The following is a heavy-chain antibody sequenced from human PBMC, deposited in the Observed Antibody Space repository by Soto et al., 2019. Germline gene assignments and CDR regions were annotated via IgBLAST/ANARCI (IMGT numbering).Heavy chain of an antibody. J-gene: IGHJ5*02. V-gene: IGHV4-34*01. CDR1: GGSFSGYY. CDR3: ARDGLCTSTTCRVGNWFDP. D-gene: IGHD2-2*01. CDR2: INHRGST. Sequence: SETLSLTCVVYGGSFSGYYWSWIRQSPGKGLEWIGGINHRGSTNYNPSLESRVTISVDTSKNQFSLKLPSVTAADTAMYYCARDGLCTSTTCRVGNWFDPWGQGTLVTVSS.